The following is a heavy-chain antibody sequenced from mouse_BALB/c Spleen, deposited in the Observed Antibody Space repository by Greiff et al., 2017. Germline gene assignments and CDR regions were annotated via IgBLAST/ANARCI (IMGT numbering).Heavy chain of an antibody. V-gene: IGHV5-6-3*01. J-gene: IGHJ2*01. D-gene: IGHD2-14*01. Sequence: EVQRVESGGGLVQPGGSLKLSCAASGFTFSSYGMSWVRQTPDKRLELVATINSNGGSTYYPDSVKGRFTISRDNAKNTLYLQMSSLKSEDTAMYYCARDRGYRYSFDYWGQGTTLTVSS. CDR3: ARDRGYRYSFDY. CDR2: INSNGGST. CDR1: GFTFSSYG.